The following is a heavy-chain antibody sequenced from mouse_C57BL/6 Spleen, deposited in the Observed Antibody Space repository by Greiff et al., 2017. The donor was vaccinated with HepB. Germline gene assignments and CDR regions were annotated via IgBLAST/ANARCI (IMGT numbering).Heavy chain of an antibody. CDR1: GYTFTSYW. J-gene: IGHJ1*03. CDR3: AREEGYYYGSNWYFDV. Sequence: QVQLQQSGAELVKPGASVKMSCKASGYTFTSYWITWVKQRPGQGLEWIGDIYPGSGSTNYNEKFKSKATLTVDTSSSTAYMQLSSLTSEDSAVYYCAREEGYYYGSNWYFDVWGTGTTVTVSS. D-gene: IGHD1-1*01. V-gene: IGHV1-55*01. CDR2: IYPGSGST.